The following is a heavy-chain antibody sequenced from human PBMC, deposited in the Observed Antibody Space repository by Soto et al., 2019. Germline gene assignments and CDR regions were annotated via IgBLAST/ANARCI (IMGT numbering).Heavy chain of an antibody. V-gene: IGHV4-39*01. CDR1: GGSISSISYY. CDR2: IYYSGST. J-gene: IGHJ4*01. CDR3: ARPSIFYEYIAVAGTHDRYYFDY. Sequence: SETLCLTWTVCGGSISSISYYWGWIRQPPGKGLEWIGSIYYSGSTYYNPSLKSRVTISVDTSKNQFSLKLSSVTAADTAVYYCARPSIFYEYIAVAGTHDRYYFDYWGQGTLLTVSS. D-gene: IGHD6-19*01.